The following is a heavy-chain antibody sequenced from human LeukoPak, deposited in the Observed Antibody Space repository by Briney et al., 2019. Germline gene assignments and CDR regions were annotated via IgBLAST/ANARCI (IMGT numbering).Heavy chain of an antibody. V-gene: IGHV3-7*01. CDR1: GFTFSNYW. D-gene: IGHD3-10*01. CDR2: INEDGSQG. Sequence: GSLLLSCAASGFTFSNYWTSWVRPAPGKGLEWVANINEDGSQGYYLDSVKGRFTISRDNAKNSVYLQMGSLRVEDTAVYYCVRDGRGGYLDNWGQGTLVTVSS. J-gene: IGHJ4*02. CDR3: VRDGRGGYLDN.